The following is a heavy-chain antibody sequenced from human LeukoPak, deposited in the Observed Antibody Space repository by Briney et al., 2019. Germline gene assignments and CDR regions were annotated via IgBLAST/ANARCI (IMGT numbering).Heavy chain of an antibody. D-gene: IGHD2-8*01. Sequence: WGSLRLSCAASGFTFDDYGMSRVRQAPGKGLEWVSGINWNGGSTGYADSVKGRFTISRDNAKNSLYLQMNSLRAEDTALYYCARANRLGNYYYMDVWGKGTTVTVSS. J-gene: IGHJ6*03. CDR2: INWNGGST. CDR1: GFTFDDYG. V-gene: IGHV3-20*04. CDR3: ARANRLGNYYYMDV.